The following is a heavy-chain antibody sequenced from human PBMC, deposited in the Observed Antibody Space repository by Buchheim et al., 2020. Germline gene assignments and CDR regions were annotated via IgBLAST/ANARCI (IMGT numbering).Heavy chain of an antibody. CDR3: AKKASGTIVVVVAARPFDY. CDR1: GFTFSTYW. CDR2: IDAGGSRT. J-gene: IGHJ4*02. D-gene: IGHD2-15*01. Sequence: EVQLVESGGGLVQPGGSLRLSCAASGFTFSTYWMYWVRQSPGKGLVWVSRIDAGGSRTTYADSVKGRFTISRDNAKNALYLQMNSLRAEDTAVYYCAKKASGTIVVVVAARPFDYWGQGTL. V-gene: IGHV3-74*01.